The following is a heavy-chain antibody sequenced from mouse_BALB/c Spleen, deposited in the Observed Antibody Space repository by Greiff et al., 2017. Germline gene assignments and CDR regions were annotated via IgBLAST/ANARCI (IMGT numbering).Heavy chain of an antibody. CDR1: GFTFSSYG. Sequence: EVKLVESGGDLVKPGGSLKLSCAASGFTFSSYGMSWVRQTPDKRLEWVATISSGGSYTYYPDSVKGRFTISRDNAKNTLYLQMSSLKSEDTAMYYCARTNRDAMDYWGQGTSVTVSS. V-gene: IGHV5-6*01. J-gene: IGHJ4*01. CDR2: ISSGGSYT. CDR3: ARTNRDAMDY.